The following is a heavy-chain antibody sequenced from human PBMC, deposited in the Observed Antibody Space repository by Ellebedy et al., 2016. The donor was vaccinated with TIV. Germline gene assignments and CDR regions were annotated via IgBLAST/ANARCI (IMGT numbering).Heavy chain of an antibody. J-gene: IGHJ6*02. Sequence: GGSLRLSXVASGFTFSSYGTHWDRQIPGKGLEWVAVIRFDGSNKYYADSVKGRFTISRDNSKNTLYLQMNSLRAEDTSVYYCARDQAPYFWSGFLDYGLDVWGQGTTVTVSS. D-gene: IGHD3-3*01. CDR2: IRFDGSNK. V-gene: IGHV3-33*01. CDR3: ARDQAPYFWSGFLDYGLDV. CDR1: GFTFSSYG.